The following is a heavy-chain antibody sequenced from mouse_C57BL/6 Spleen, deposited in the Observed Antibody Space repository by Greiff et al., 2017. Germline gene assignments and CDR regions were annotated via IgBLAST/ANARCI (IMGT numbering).Heavy chain of an antibody. Sequence: VQLQQPGAELVMPGASVKLSCKASGYTFISYWMHWVKQRPGQGLEWIGEIDPSDSYTNYNQKFKGKSTLTVDKSSSTAYMQLSSLTSEDSAVYYCARSRYDYLYYFDYWGQGTTLTVSS. V-gene: IGHV1-69*01. CDR1: GYTFISYW. CDR3: ARSRYDYLYYFDY. CDR2: IDPSDSYT. D-gene: IGHD2-4*01. J-gene: IGHJ2*01.